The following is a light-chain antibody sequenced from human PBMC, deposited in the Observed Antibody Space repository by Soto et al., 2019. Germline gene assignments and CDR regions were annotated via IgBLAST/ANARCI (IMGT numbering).Light chain of an antibody. Sequence: QSVLTHPPSLSGTPGQRVTISCSGSSSNIGSGTVNWYQQLPGTAPKLLIYNNNQWPSGVPDRFSGSKSGTSGSLAISGLQSEDEADYYCASWDDSLNGLYVFGTGTKVTVL. CDR1: SSNIGSGT. V-gene: IGLV1-44*01. CDR2: NNN. J-gene: IGLJ1*01. CDR3: ASWDDSLNGLYV.